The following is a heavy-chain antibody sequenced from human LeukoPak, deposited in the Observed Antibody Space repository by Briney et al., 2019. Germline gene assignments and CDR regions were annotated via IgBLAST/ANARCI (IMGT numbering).Heavy chain of an antibody. J-gene: IGHJ4*02. CDR2: IYYSGST. Sequence: SETLSLTCTVSGRSISSSSYYWGWIRQPPGKGREWIGSIYYSGSTYYNPSLKSRVTISVDTSKNQFSLKLSSVAAADTAVYYCARRTSTIFGVVTFDYWGQRTLVTVSS. D-gene: IGHD3-3*01. CDR3: ARRTSTIFGVVTFDY. CDR1: GRSISSSSYY. V-gene: IGHV4-39*01.